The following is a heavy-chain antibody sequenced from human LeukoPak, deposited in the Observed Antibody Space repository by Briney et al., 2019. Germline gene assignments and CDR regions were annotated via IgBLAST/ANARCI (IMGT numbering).Heavy chain of an antibody. Sequence: SETLSLTCTVSGGSISSYYWSWIRQPPGKGLEWIGYIYYSGSTNYNPSLKSRVTISVDTSKNQFSLKLSSVTAADTAVYYCARGDGDYVSYWGQGALVTVSS. V-gene: IGHV4-59*01. D-gene: IGHD4-17*01. J-gene: IGHJ4*02. CDR3: ARGDGDYVSY. CDR2: IYYSGST. CDR1: GGSISSYY.